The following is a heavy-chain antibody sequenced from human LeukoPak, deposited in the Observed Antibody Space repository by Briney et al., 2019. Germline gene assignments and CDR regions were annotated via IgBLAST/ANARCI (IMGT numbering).Heavy chain of an antibody. J-gene: IGHJ3*02. CDR1: GFTFSSFG. CDR3: ARDRNWKDAFDI. CDR2: INSDGSST. D-gene: IGHD1-1*01. Sequence: GGSLRLSCAASGFTFSSFGMHWVRQAPGKGLVWVSRINSDGSSTSYADSVKGRFTISRDNAKNTLYLQMNSLRAEDTAVYYCARDRNWKDAFDIWGQGTMVTVSS. V-gene: IGHV3-74*01.